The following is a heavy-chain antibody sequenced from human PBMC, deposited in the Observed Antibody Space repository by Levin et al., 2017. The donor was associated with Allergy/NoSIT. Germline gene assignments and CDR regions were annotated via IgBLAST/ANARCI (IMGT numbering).Heavy chain of an antibody. CDR3: ARALSSSWYDWFDP. D-gene: IGHD6-13*01. CDR1: GYTFTSYA. V-gene: IGHV7-4-1*02. J-gene: IGHJ5*02. Sequence: PGGSLRLSCKASGYTFTSYAMNWVRQAPGQGLEWMGWINIKTGSPTYAQGFTGRFVFSLDTSVSTAYLQISSLKAEDTAVYYCARALSSSWYDWFDPWGQGTLVTVSS. CDR2: INIKTGSP.